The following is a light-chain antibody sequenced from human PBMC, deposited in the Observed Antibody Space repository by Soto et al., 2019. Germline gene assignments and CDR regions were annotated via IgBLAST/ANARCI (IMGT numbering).Light chain of an antibody. CDR1: QSVSSY. Sequence: EIVLTQSPATLSLSPGERATLYCRASQSVSSYLTWYQQKPGQIPRLLIYDASNKATGLPARFSGSGSGTDFTLTISSLEPEDFAVYYCQQRSKPWPFGQGTRVEIK. CDR3: QQRSKPWP. V-gene: IGKV3-11*01. J-gene: IGKJ1*01. CDR2: DAS.